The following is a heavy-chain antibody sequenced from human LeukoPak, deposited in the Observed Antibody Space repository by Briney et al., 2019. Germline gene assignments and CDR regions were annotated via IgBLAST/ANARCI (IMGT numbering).Heavy chain of an antibody. V-gene: IGHV3-11*04. CDR3: ARVIATRPHYHYYMDV. D-gene: IGHD6-6*01. J-gene: IGHJ6*03. CDR1: GFTFSDHY. CDR2: ISNSGRTI. Sequence: GGSLRLSCAASGFTFSDHYMSWIRQAPGKGLEWVSYISNSGRTIYYADSVKGRFTISRANAENSLYLQMSSLGAEDTAVYYCARVIATRPHYHYYMDVWGKGTTVTVPS.